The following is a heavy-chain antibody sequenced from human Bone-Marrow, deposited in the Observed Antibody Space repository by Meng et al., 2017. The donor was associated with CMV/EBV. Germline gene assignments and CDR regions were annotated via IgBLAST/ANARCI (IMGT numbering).Heavy chain of an antibody. J-gene: IGHJ4*02. CDR1: GASVSSDDYH. D-gene: IGHD1-26*01. V-gene: IGHV4-61*08. CDR2: IYNTGRD. CDR3: VAYVVGIGGPGY. Sequence: SETLSLTCTVYGASVSSDDYHWSWIRQPPGKELEWIGQIYNTGRDTFNPSLQSRVTISADTSKNQFSLKLTSVTTADTAFYFCVAYVVGIGGPGYWGQGTVVTVSS.